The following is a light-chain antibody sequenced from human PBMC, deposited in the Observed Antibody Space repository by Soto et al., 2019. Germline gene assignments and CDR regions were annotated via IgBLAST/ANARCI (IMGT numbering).Light chain of an antibody. J-gene: IGLJ1*01. Sequence: QSALTQPASVSGSPGQSITISCTGTSSDVGGYNYVSWYQQHPGKAPKLIIYEVHNRPSGVSNRFSGSKSGNTASLTISGLQAEDEAHYYCSSYTIIIAYVFGTGTKLTVL. CDR3: SSYTIIIAYV. CDR2: EVH. V-gene: IGLV2-14*01. CDR1: SSDVGGYNY.